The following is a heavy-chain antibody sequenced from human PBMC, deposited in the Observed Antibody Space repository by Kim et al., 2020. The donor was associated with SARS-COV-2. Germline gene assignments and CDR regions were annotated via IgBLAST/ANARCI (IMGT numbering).Heavy chain of an antibody. V-gene: IGHV3-23*01. CDR2: ISGSGGST. J-gene: IGHJ4*02. Sequence: GGSLRLSCAASGFTFSSYAMSWVRQAPGKGLEWVSAISGSGGSTYYADSVKGRFTISRDNSKNTLYLQMNSLRAEDTAVYYCAKESYTPFYGDYVAPDYWGQGTLVTVSS. CDR3: AKESYTPFYGDYVAPDY. CDR1: GFTFSSYA. D-gene: IGHD4-17*01.